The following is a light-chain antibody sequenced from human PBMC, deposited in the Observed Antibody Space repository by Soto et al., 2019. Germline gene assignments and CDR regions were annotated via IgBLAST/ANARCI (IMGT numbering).Light chain of an antibody. V-gene: IGKV3-11*01. J-gene: IGKJ4*01. CDR1: QSVGSY. CDR2: DAS. CDR3: QQRSNWPSLT. Sequence: EIVLIQSPATLSLSPGESATLSCRASQSVGSYLAWYQHKPGQAPRLLISDASNRATGIPARFSGSGSETDFTLTISSLEPEDSAVYYCQQRSNWPSLTFGGGTKVDI.